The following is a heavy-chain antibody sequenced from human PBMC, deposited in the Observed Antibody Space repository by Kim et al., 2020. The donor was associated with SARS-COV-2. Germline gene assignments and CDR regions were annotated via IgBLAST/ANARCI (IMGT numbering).Heavy chain of an antibody. CDR1: GYSFTSYW. Sequence: GESLKISCKGSGYSFTSYWIGWVRQMPGKGLEWMGIIYPGDSDTRYSPSFQGQVTISADKSISTAYLQWSSLKASDTAMYYCARQQGPIGSPLIALGYWGQGTLVTVSS. J-gene: IGHJ4*02. V-gene: IGHV5-51*01. CDR3: ARQQGPIGSPLIALGY. D-gene: IGHD3-10*01. CDR2: IYPGDSDT.